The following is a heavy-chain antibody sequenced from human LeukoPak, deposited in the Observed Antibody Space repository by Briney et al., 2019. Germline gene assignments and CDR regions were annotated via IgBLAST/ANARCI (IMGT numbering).Heavy chain of an antibody. V-gene: IGHV4-59*08. CDR2: IYYSGST. J-gene: IGHJ4*02. CDR1: GGSIRGYY. CDR3: ARGDYDILTGYSEDY. D-gene: IGHD3-9*01. Sequence: SETLSLTCNVSGGSIRGYYWSWIRQPPGKGLEWIGYIYYSGSTNYNPSLKSRVTISVDTSKNQFSLKLSSVTAADTAVYYCARGDYDILTGYSEDYWGQGTLVTVSS.